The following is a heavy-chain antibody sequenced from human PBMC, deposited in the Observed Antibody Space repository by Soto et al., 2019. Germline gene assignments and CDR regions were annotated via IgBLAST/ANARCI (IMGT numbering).Heavy chain of an antibody. CDR2: INHSGST. CDR1: GGSFSGYY. D-gene: IGHD3-10*01. Sequence: SETLSLTCAVYGGSFSGYYWSWIRQPPGKGLEWIGEINHSGSTNYNPSLKSRVTISVETSKNQFSLKLSSVTAADTAVYYCARGRSGSPIYTWYYYMDVWGKGTTVTVSS. CDR3: ARGRSGSPIYTWYYYMDV. J-gene: IGHJ6*03. V-gene: IGHV4-34*01.